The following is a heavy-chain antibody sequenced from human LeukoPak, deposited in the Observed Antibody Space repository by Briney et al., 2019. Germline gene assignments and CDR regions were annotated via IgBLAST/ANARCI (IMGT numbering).Heavy chain of an antibody. J-gene: IGHJ4*02. V-gene: IGHV3-9*01. CDR2: ITWNRDNI. Sequence: GGSLRLSCAASGFTFDDYAMHWVRQAPGKGLEWVSGITWNRDNIGYGDSVKGRFTISRDNVKNVLYLQMTSLRPEDTAVYYCARDLVYYDSSGPFDYWGQGTLVTVSS. CDR3: ARDLVYYDSSGPFDY. D-gene: IGHD3-22*01. CDR1: GFTFDDYA.